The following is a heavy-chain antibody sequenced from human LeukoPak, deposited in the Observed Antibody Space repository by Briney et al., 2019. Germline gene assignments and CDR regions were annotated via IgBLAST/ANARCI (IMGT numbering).Heavy chain of an antibody. D-gene: IGHD3-22*01. CDR2: ISWNGGST. Sequence: QPGRSRRLSCAASGFTFDDYAMRWVRQAPGKGLEWVSGISWNGGSTGYADSVKGRFTISRDNAKNSLYLQMNSLRAEDTALYYCAKDGYYDSSGYFDYGGQGTLVMVSA. CDR3: AKDGYYDSSGYFDY. J-gene: IGHJ4*02. CDR1: GFTFDDYA. V-gene: IGHV3-9*01.